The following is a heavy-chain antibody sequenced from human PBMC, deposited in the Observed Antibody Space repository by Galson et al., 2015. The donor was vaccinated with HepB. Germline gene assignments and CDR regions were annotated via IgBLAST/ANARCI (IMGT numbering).Heavy chain of an antibody. CDR3: ARVGYYDSIDY. V-gene: IGHV3-48*02. Sequence: SLRLSCAASGFTFSSYRMNWVRQAPGKGLEWVSYITSISSTIYYADSVKGRFTISRDNAKNSLYLQMNSLRDDDTAVYHCARVGYYDSIDYWGQGTLVTVSS. J-gene: IGHJ4*02. CDR2: ITSISSTI. CDR1: GFTFSSYR. D-gene: IGHD3-22*01.